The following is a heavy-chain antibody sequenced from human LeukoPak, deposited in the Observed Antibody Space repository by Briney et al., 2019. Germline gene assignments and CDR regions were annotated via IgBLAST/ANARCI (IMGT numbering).Heavy chain of an antibody. V-gene: IGHV3-23*01. CDR2: ISGSGGST. CDR3: AKDPRVCSSTSCLTYYFDY. CDR1: GFTFSSYA. D-gene: IGHD2-2*01. Sequence: GGSLRLSCAASGFTFSSYAMSWVRQAPGKGLEWVSAISGSGGSTYYADSVKGRFTISRDNSKNTLYLQMNSLRAEDTAVYYCAKDPRVCSSTSCLTYYFDYWGQGTLVTVSS. J-gene: IGHJ4*02.